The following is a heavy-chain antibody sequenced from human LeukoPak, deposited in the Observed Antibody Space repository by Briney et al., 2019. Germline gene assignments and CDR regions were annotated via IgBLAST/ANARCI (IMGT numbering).Heavy chain of an antibody. V-gene: IGHV1-46*01. CDR1: EDTFTSHY. D-gene: IGHD1-26*01. Sequence: ASVKVSCKASEDTFTSHYMHWVRQAPGQGLEWMGIINPSGGSTSYAQKFQGRVTMTRDTSTSTVYMELRSLRSDDTAVYYCARGWRSGSPLDYWGQGTLVTVSS. CDR3: ARGWRSGSPLDY. J-gene: IGHJ4*02. CDR2: INPSGGST.